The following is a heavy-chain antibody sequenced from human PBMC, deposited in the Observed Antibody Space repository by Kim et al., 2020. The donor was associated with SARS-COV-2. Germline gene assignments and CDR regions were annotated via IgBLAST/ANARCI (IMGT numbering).Heavy chain of an antibody. D-gene: IGHD3-9*01. CDR3: ARVFDDNDAFDI. V-gene: IGHV1-2*02. CDR2: INPNSGGT. Sequence: ASVKVSCKASGYTFTGYYMHWVRQAPGQGLEWMGWINPNSGGTNYAQKFQGRVTMTRDTSISTAYMELSRLRSDDTSVYYCARVFDDNDAFDIWGQGTMVTVSA. CDR1: GYTFTGYY. J-gene: IGHJ3*02.